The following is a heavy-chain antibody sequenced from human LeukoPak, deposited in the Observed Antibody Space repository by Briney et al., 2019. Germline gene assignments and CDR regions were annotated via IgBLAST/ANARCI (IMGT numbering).Heavy chain of an antibody. D-gene: IGHD3-3*01. V-gene: IGHV3-9*01. CDR3: VRGSGFWSGPLDN. Sequence: GGSLRLSCAASGFTLYDFALHWVRQAPGRGLEWVAGINWNSVSISYADSVRGRFTISRDNAKNFLYLQMNSLTLEDTAFYFCVRGSGFWSGPLDNWGQGTLVTVSS. CDR1: GFTLYDFA. J-gene: IGHJ4*02. CDR2: INWNSVSI.